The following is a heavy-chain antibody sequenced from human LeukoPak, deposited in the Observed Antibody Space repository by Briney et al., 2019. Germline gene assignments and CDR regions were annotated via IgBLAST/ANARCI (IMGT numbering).Heavy chain of an antibody. D-gene: IGHD4-17*01. CDR1: GFAVSTYE. CDR2: ISFSDSYI. Sequence: RGSLRLSCAASGFAVSTYEMNWVRQAPGKGLEWVSYISFSDSYIYYADSVKGRFTISRDNAKNSLYLQMNGLGAEDTAVYYCARDRYGYSGDAFDIWGQGTMVTVSS. CDR3: ARDRYGYSGDAFDI. J-gene: IGHJ3*02. V-gene: IGHV3-48*03.